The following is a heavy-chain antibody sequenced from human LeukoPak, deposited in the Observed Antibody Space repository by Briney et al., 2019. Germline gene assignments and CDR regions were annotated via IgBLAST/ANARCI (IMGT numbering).Heavy chain of an antibody. J-gene: IGHJ4*02. Sequence: SETLSLTCTVSGGSISSGDYYWSWIRQPPGKGLEWIGYISYSGSTNYNPPGSTNYSPSLKSRVTISLDTSKNQFSLKLSSVTAADTAVYYCAGERGYRYGVDYWGQGSLVTVSS. D-gene: IGHD5-18*01. CDR3: AGERGYRYGVDY. V-gene: IGHV4-61*08. CDR1: GGSISSGDYY. CDR2: ISYSGST.